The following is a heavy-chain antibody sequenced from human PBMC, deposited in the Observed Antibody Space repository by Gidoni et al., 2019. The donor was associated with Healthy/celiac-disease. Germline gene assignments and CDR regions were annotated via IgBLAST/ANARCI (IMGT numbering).Heavy chain of an antibody. J-gene: IGHJ6*02. CDR3: ASRSSGWYGYFYYGMDV. D-gene: IGHD6-19*01. V-gene: IGHV1-69*06. CDR2: IIPIFGTT. CDR1: GGTFSSYA. Sequence: QVQLVQSGAEVKKPGCSVKCSCKASGGTFSSYAISWVRQAPGQGLEWMGGIIPIFGTTNYAQKYQGRVTITADKSTSTAYMELSSLRSEDTAVYYCASRSSGWYGYFYYGMDVWGQGTTVTVSS.